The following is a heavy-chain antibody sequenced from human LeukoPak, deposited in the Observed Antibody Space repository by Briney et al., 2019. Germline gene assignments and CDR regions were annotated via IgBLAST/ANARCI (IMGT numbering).Heavy chain of an antibody. CDR3: ARDPITIFGVVDY. V-gene: IGHV3-30*04. Sequence: GRSLRLSCAASGFTFSSYAMHWVRQTPGKGLEWVAVISYDGSNKYYADSVKGRFTISRDNAKNSLYLQMNSLRAEDMAVYYCARDPITIFGVVDYWGQGTLITVSS. CDR1: GFTFSSYA. J-gene: IGHJ4*02. D-gene: IGHD3-3*01. CDR2: ISYDGSNK.